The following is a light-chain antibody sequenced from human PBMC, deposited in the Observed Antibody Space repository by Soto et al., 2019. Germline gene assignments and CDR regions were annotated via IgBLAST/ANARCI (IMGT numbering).Light chain of an antibody. CDR3: QQFNNWPRT. J-gene: IGKJ1*01. Sequence: ETAMTQSPATLSVSPGERATLSCRASQSVSSNLAWYQQKPGQAPRLLISDASTRATGIPARFSGSGSGTEFTLTISSLQSEDFAVYYCQQFNNWPRTFGQGTKVEIK. CDR1: QSVSSN. CDR2: DAS. V-gene: IGKV3-15*01.